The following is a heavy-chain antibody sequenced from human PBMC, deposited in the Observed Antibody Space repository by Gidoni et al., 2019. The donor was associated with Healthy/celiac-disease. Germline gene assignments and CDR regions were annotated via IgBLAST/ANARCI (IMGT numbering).Heavy chain of an antibody. CDR3: ARVIRTYYYDSSGYYYVGY. D-gene: IGHD3-22*01. CDR1: GFTFSSYD. J-gene: IGHJ4*02. Sequence: EVQLVESGGGLVQPGGSLRLSCAASGFTFSSYDMHWVRQATGKGLEWVSAIGTAGDPYYPGSVKGRFTISRENAKNSLYLQMNSLRAGDTAVYYCARVIRTYYYDSSGYYYVGYWGQGTLVTVSS. V-gene: IGHV3-13*05. CDR2: IGTAGDP.